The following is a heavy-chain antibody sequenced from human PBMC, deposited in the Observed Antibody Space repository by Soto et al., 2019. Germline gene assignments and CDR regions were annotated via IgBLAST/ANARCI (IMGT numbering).Heavy chain of an antibody. CDR1: GGSISSGGYY. Sequence: QVQLQESGPGLVKPSQTLSLTCTVSGGSISSGGYYWSWIRQHPGKGLEWIGYIYYSGSTYYNPFLKSRVTISVDTSKNQFSLKPGSVAGADTAVDYLAGSRQEGDGVYFYYYGKDVWGQGATVPVSS. V-gene: IGHV4-31*03. J-gene: IGHJ6*02. D-gene: IGHD3-10*01. CDR2: IYYSGST. CDR3: AGSRQEGDGVYFYYYGKDV.